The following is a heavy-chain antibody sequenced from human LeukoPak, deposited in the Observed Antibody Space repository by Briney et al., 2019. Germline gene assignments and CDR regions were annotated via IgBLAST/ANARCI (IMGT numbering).Heavy chain of an antibody. CDR2: ISYDGSNK. Sequence: PGGSLRLSCAASGFTFSSYAMHWVRQAPGKGLEWVAVISYDGSNKYYADSVKGRFTISRDNSKNTLYLQMNSLRAEDTAVYYCARAGRVVVFDYWGQGTLVTVSS. CDR3: ARAGRVVVFDY. J-gene: IGHJ4*02. CDR1: GFTFSSYA. V-gene: IGHV3-30*04. D-gene: IGHD3-22*01.